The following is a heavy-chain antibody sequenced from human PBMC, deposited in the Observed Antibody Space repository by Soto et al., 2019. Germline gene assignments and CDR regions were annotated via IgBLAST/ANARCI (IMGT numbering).Heavy chain of an antibody. J-gene: IGHJ4*02. CDR2: IWYDGSNK. Sequence: GSLRLSCAASGFTFSSYGMHWVRQAPGKGLEWVAVIWYDGSNKYYADSVKGRFTISRDNSKNTLYLQMNSLRAEDTAVYYCARDWYGSGSYGFDYWGQGTLVTVSS. CDR1: GFTFSSYG. V-gene: IGHV3-33*01. CDR3: ARDWYGSGSYGFDY. D-gene: IGHD3-10*01.